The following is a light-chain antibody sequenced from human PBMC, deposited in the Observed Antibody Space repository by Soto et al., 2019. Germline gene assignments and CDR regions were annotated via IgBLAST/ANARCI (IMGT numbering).Light chain of an antibody. V-gene: IGLV1-40*01. CDR1: SSNIGAGYD. J-gene: IGLJ1*01. CDR3: QSYGSSLHYV. Sequence: QSVLTQPPSVSGAPGQRVTISCTGSSSNIGAGYDVHWYQQLPGTAPKLLIYDNSNRPSGVPDRFSGSKSGTSASLAITGLQAEDEADYYCQSYGSSLHYVFGTGTKVTVL. CDR2: DNS.